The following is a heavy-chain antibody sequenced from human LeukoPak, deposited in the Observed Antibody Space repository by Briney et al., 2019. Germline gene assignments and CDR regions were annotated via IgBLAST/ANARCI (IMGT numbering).Heavy chain of an antibody. CDR1: GFTFSSYA. D-gene: IGHD3-22*01. J-gene: IGHJ4*02. Sequence: SGGSLRLSCAASGFTFSSYAMHWVRQAPGKGLEWVAVISYDGSNKYYADSVKGRFTISRDNSKNTLYLQMNSLRAEDTAVYYCARNYYDSSGLDYWGQGTLVTVSP. CDR2: ISYDGSNK. CDR3: ARNYYDSSGLDY. V-gene: IGHV3-30-3*01.